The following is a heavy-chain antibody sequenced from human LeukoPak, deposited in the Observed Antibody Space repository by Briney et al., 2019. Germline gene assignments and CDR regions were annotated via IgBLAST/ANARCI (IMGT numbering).Heavy chain of an antibody. Sequence: GGSLRLSCAASGFTFSSYAMSWVRQAAGHGLEWVSAISGSGGSTYYADSVKGRFTISRDNSKNTLYLQMNSLRAEDTAVYYCAKGRIVVVVAATDYWGQGTLVTVSS. CDR2: ISGSGGST. CDR3: AKGRIVVVVAATDY. CDR1: GFTFSSYA. J-gene: IGHJ4*02. D-gene: IGHD2-15*01. V-gene: IGHV3-23*01.